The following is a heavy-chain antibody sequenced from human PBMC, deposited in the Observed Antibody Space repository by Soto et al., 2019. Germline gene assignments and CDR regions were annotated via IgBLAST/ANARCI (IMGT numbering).Heavy chain of an antibody. Sequence: GESLKISCKGSGYSFTSYWIGWVRQMPGKGLEWMGIIYPGDSDTRYSPSFQGQVTISADKSISTAYLQWSSLKASDTAMYYCAVGGVERREDYYGMDVWGQGTTVTVSS. CDR2: IYPGDSDT. V-gene: IGHV5-51*01. D-gene: IGHD1-1*01. J-gene: IGHJ6*02. CDR3: AVGGVERREDYYGMDV. CDR1: GYSFTSYW.